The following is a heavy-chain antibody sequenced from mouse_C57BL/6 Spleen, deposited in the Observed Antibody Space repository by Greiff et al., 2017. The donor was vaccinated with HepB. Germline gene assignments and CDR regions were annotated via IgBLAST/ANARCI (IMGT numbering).Heavy chain of an antibody. CDR3: AGYYYGSSYVWYFDV. D-gene: IGHD1-1*01. CDR1: GYTFTSYW. Sequence: VQLQQPGAELVKPGASVKLSCKASGYTFTSYWMHWVKQRPGQGLEWIGMIHPNSGSTNYNEKFKSKATLTVDKSSSTAYMQRSSLTSEDSAVYYCAGYYYGSSYVWYFDVWGTGTTVTVSS. CDR2: IHPNSGST. V-gene: IGHV1-64*01. J-gene: IGHJ1*03.